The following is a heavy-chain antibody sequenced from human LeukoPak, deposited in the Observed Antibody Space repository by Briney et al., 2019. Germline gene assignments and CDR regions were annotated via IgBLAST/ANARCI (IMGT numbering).Heavy chain of an antibody. CDR2: IYYSGST. D-gene: IGHD5/OR15-5a*01. V-gene: IGHV4-59*11. J-gene: IGHJ6*03. CDR1: GGSISSHY. Sequence: SETLSLTCTVSGGSISSHYWSWIRQPPGKGLEWIGYIYYSGSTNYNPSLKSRVTISVDTSKNQFSLKLSSVTAADTAVYYCAREGRVGYYYYYMDVWGKGTAVTVSS. CDR3: AREGRVGYYYYYMDV.